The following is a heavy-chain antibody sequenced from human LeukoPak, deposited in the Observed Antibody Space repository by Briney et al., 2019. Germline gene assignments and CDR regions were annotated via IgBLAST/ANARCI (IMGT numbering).Heavy chain of an antibody. V-gene: IGHV4-34*01. CDR3: ARGRGIAAASRAFDI. D-gene: IGHD6-13*01. Sequence: SETLFLTCAVYGGSFSGYYWSWVRQPPGKGLEWIGEINHSGSTYYNPSLKSRVTISVDTSKNQFSLKLSSVTAADTAVYYCARGRGIAAASRAFDIWGQGTMVTVSS. CDR2: INHSGST. J-gene: IGHJ3*02. CDR1: GGSFSGYY.